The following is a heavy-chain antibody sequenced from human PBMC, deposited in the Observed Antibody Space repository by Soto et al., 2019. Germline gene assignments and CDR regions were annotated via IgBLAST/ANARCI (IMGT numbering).Heavy chain of an antibody. CDR2: LNPNSGGT. D-gene: IGHD2-15*01. V-gene: IGHV1-2*04. CDR3: ARSLYCSGGSCSGGVNYYGMDV. CDR1: GYTFTGYY. J-gene: IGHJ6*02. Sequence: VSVKVSCKASGYTFTGYYIHWVRLAPGQGLEWMGWLNPNSGGTNYAQKFQGWVTMTRDTSISTAYMELSRLRSDDTAVYYCARSLYCSGGSCSGGVNYYGMDVWGQGTTVTVSS.